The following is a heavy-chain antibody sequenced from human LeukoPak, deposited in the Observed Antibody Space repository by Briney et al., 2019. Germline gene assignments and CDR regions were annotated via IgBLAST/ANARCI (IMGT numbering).Heavy chain of an antibody. CDR3: ARHRGDSMGVDF. CDR2: VYYSGSN. CDR1: GGSVSGHNYY. D-gene: IGHD1-26*01. Sequence: SETLSLTCTVSGGSVSGHNYYWGWIRQPPGKGLEWIGSVYYSGSNYYNPSLKSRVAISLDMSKNQFSLKLNSVTAADTAVYYCARHRGDSMGVDFWGQGTPVTVSS. J-gene: IGHJ4*02. V-gene: IGHV4-39*01.